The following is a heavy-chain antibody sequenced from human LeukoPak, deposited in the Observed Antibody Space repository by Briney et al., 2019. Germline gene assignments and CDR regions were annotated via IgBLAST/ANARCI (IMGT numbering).Heavy chain of an antibody. CDR1: GGSISSSSYY. CDR3: ARGDPNQATSFDY. V-gene: IGHV4-39*01. D-gene: IGHD1-14*01. J-gene: IGHJ4*02. CDR2: IYYSGST. Sequence: SETLSLTCTVSGGSISSSSYYWGWIRQPPGKGLEWIGSIYYSGSTYYNPSLKSRVTISVDTSKNQFSLKLSSVTAADTAVYYCARGDPNQATSFDYWGQGTLVTVSS.